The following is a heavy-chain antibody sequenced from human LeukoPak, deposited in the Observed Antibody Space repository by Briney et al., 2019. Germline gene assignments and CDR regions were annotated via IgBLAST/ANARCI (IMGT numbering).Heavy chain of an antibody. CDR3: ARDSPLLTV. J-gene: IGHJ4*02. CDR1: GFTFSSYA. Sequence: PGGSLRLSCTASGFTFSSYAMHWVRQAPGKGLEYVSAINNNGNSTYYANSVKGRFTISRDNSKNTLYLQMNSLRAEDTATYYCARDSPLLTVWGQGTLVTVSS. V-gene: IGHV3-64*01. CDR2: INNNGNST. D-gene: IGHD3-9*01.